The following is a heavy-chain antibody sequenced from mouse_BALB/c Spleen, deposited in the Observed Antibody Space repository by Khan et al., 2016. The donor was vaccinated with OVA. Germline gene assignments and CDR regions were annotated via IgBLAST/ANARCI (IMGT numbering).Heavy chain of an antibody. CDR2: ISYSGNT. CDR1: GYSITSDYA. D-gene: IGHD1-1*01. J-gene: IGHJ2*01. CDR3: AGVYGGDFDY. V-gene: IGHV3-2*02. Sequence: EVQLQESGPGLVKPSQSLSLTCTVTGYSITSDYAWNWIRQFPGNKLEWMGFISYSGNTNYNPSLKSRISITRDTTKNQFFLQLNSVTIEDTATYYCAGVYGGDFDYWGQGTTLTVSS.